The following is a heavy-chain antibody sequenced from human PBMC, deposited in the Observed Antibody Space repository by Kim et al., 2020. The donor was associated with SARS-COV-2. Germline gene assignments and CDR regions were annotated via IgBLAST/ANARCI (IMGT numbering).Heavy chain of an antibody. V-gene: IGHV4-4*02. J-gene: IGHJ4*02. CDR3: ARELAAAALDY. D-gene: IGHD6-13*01. CDR2: IHHSGST. CDR1: GGSISRDYW. Sequence: SETLSLTCAVSGGSISRDYWWSWVRQPPGKGLEWIGEIHHSGSTSYNPSLKSRLTISVDKSKNEFSLKLSSLTAADTAVYYCARELAAAALDYWGQGTLVTVS.